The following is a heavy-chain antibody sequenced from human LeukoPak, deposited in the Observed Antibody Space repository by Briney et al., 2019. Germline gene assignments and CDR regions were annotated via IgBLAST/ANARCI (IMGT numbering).Heavy chain of an antibody. D-gene: IGHD2-2*01. CDR2: INHSGST. V-gene: IGHV4-39*07. J-gene: IGHJ4*02. Sequence: PSETLSLTCTVSGGSISSSSYYWGWIRQPPGKGLEWIGEINHSGSTNYNPSLKSRVTISVDTSKNQFSLKLSSVTAADTAVYYCARGLDIVVVPALGGSGCRYYFDYWGQGTLVTVSS. CDR1: GGSISSSSYY. CDR3: ARGLDIVVVPALGGSGCRYYFDY.